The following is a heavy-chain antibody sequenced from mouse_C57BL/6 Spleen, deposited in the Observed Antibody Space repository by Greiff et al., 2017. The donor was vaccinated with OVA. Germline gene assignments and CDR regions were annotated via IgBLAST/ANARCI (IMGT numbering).Heavy chain of an antibody. D-gene: IGHD3-3*01. Sequence: EVKLVESGAGLVKPGGSLKLSCAASGFTFSSYAMSWVRQTPEKRLEWVAYISSGGGYIYYSDTVKGRFIISRDNARNILYLQMSSLKYEEAGMYCCTRGGDGDWYFDVWGTGTTVTVSS. J-gene: IGHJ1*03. CDR1: GFTFSSYA. CDR3: TRGGDGDWYFDV. CDR2: ISSGGGYI. V-gene: IGHV5-9-1*02.